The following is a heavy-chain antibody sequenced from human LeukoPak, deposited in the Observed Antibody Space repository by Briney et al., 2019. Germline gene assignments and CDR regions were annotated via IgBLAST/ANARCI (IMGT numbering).Heavy chain of an antibody. D-gene: IGHD3-22*01. CDR3: ARDRGYDSSGYQYYFDY. V-gene: IGHV1-2*02. J-gene: IGHJ4*02. CDR1: GYTFTCYY. CDR2: INPNSGGT. Sequence: ASVKVSCKASGYTFTCYYMHWVRQAPGPGLEWMGWINPNSGGTNYAQKFQGRVTMTRDTSISTAYMGLSRLISDDTAVYYCARDRGYDSSGYQYYFDYWGQGTLVTVSS.